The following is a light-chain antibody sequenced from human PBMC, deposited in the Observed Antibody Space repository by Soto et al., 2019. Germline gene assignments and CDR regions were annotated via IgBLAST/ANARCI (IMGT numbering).Light chain of an antibody. J-gene: IGKJ4*01. CDR2: DAS. CDR3: QQYNSYSSLT. Sequence: DIQMTQSPSTLSASVGDRVTITCRASQSISSWLAWYQQKPGKAPKLLIYDASSLESGVPSRFSGSGSGTEFNHTISSLQPDDFATYYCQQYNSYSSLTFGGGTKVEIK. CDR1: QSISSW. V-gene: IGKV1-5*01.